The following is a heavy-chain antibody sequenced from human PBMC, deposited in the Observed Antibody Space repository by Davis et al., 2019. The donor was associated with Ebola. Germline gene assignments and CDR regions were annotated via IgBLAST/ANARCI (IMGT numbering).Heavy chain of an antibody. Sequence: GGSLRLSCAASGFTFSSYSMNWVRQAPGKGLEWVSSISSSSSYIYYADSVKGRFTISRDNAKNSLYLQMNSLRAEDTAVYYCARDETTYYDILTGPQPVDYWGQGTLVTVSS. CDR3: ARDETTYYDILTGPQPVDY. CDR1: GFTFSSYS. D-gene: IGHD3-9*01. J-gene: IGHJ4*02. V-gene: IGHV3-21*01. CDR2: ISSSSSYI.